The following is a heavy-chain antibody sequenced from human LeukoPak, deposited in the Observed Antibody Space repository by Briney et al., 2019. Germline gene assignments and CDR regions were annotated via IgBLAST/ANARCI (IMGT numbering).Heavy chain of an antibody. CDR1: GDTFIPYT. Sequence: ASVKVSCKASGDTFIPYTFSWMRQAPGQGLEWIGRIIPSLDVANYAQKFQGRVTLSVDRDTATTYMEVTSLRSEDTAIYYCARDHCTPGTCLGGHWGQGILVTVSS. CDR2: IIPSLDVA. J-gene: IGHJ4*02. CDR3: ARDHCTPGTCLGGH. V-gene: IGHV1-69*04. D-gene: IGHD2-15*01.